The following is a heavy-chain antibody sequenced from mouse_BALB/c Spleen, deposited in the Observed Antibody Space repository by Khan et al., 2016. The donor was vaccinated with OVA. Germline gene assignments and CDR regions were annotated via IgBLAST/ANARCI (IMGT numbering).Heavy chain of an antibody. Sequence: QVQLQQSGPELVRPGVSVKISCKGSGYTFTDYSMHWVKQSPAKSLEWIGVISTDSVNTNYNQKFKGKATLTVDKSSSTAYMELARMTSEDSAIYSWAIRDYFDYWGQGTTLTVSS. CDR1: GYTFTDYS. CDR2: ISTDSVNT. J-gene: IGHJ2*01. V-gene: IGHV1S137*01. CDR3: AIRDYFDY.